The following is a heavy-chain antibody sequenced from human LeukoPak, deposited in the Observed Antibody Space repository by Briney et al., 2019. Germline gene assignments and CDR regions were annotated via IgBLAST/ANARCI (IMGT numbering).Heavy chain of an antibody. CDR2: INPNSGCT. CDR1: GYTFTGYY. Sequence: ASVKVSCKASGYTFTGYYMHWVRQAPGQGLEWMGWINPNSGCTNYAQKFQGRVTMTRDTSISTAYMELSRLRSDDTAVYYCARLPHCSSTSCYSYWFDPWGQGTLVTVSS. V-gene: IGHV1-2*02. D-gene: IGHD2-2*01. CDR3: ARLPHCSSTSCYSYWFDP. J-gene: IGHJ5*02.